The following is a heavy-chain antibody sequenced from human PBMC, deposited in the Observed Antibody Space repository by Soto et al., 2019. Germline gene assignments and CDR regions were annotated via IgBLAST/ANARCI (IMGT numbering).Heavy chain of an antibody. D-gene: IGHD2-2*02. V-gene: IGHV4-34*01. J-gene: IGHJ6*02. CDR2: INHSGST. CDR1: GGSFSGYY. CDR3: ARGRARGKVVPAAIRNSSGWYGGGYYYYGMDV. Sequence: SETLSLTCAVYGGSFSGYYCICIRQPAFKWLEWIVEINHSGSTNYNPSLKSRVTISVDTSKNQFSLKLSSVTAADTAVYYCARGRARGKVVPAAIRNSSGWYGGGYYYYGMDVWGQGTTVTVSS.